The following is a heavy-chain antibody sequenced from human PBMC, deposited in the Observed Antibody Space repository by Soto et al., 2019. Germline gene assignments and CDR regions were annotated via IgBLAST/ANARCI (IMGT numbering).Heavy chain of an antibody. CDR3: ATLPPRIVVVMTDLPT. V-gene: IGHV4-4*02. J-gene: IGHJ5*02. CDR2: IYHTGTT. D-gene: IGHD2-15*01. Sequence: SETLSLTCFVSGASISSTYWWSWVRQTPGKRLEWIGQIYHTGTTSYNPSLKNRVTISLDKSNNQFSLRLISMTAADTAVYYCATLPPRIVVVMTDLPTWGQGTLVTVSS. CDR1: GASISSTYW.